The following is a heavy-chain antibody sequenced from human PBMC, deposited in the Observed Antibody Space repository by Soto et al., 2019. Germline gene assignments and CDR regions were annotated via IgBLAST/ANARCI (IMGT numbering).Heavy chain of an antibody. CDR1: GQSFSGHS. J-gene: IGHJ4*02. CDR2: INESGST. CDR3: ARGSGIVALPGELEDVNYDY. D-gene: IGHD1-1*01. Sequence: QVQLQQWGAGLVKPSETLSLSCAVYGQSFSGHSWAWIRQPPGKGLEWIGEINESGSTYYNPSLKSRVIISTDAPQNPFSLTLTVVSAEDTAAYFCARGSGIVALPGELEDVNYDYWGQGTLVNVSS. V-gene: IGHV4-34*01.